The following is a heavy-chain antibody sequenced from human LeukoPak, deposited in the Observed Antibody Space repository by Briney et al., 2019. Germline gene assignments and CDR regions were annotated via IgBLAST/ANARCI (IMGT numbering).Heavy chain of an antibody. CDR3: ARGACGGDCYLV. CDR1: GGSISSYY. Sequence: SETLSLTCTVSGGSISSYYWSWTRQPPGKGLEWIGYIYYSGSTKYNSSLKSRVTISVDTSKNQFSLKLGSVTAADTAVYYCARGACGGDCYLVWGQGALVTVSS. CDR2: IYYSGST. D-gene: IGHD2-21*02. J-gene: IGHJ4*02. V-gene: IGHV4-59*01.